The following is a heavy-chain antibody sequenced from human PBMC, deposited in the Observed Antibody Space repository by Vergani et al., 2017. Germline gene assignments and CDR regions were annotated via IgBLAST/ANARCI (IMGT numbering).Heavy chain of an antibody. CDR1: ADSISSGSYY. J-gene: IGHJ5*02. V-gene: IGHV4-39*07. D-gene: IGHD6-13*01. Sequence: QLHLQESGPGLVKPSETLSLTCTVSADSISSGSYYWGWIRQPPGKSLEWIGSIYYSGLTYYNPSLKSRLAISVDTSKNQFSLKVNSVTAADTAVYYCARVVPWYNSSWYQSSNWFDPWGQGTLVTVSS. CDR2: IYYSGLT. CDR3: ARVVPWYNSSWYQSSNWFDP.